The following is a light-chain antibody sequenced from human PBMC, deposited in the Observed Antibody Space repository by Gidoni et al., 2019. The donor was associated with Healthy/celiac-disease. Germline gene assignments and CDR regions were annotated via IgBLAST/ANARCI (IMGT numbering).Light chain of an antibody. V-gene: IGKV3-20*01. Sequence: EIVLTQSPGTLSLSPGERATLPCRASQSVSSSYLAWYQQKTGQAPRLLIYGASSRAPGIPDRFSGSGSGTDFTLTISRLEPEDFAVYYCQQYGSSPPLTFGGGTKVEIK. J-gene: IGKJ4*01. CDR2: GAS. CDR3: QQYGSSPPLT. CDR1: QSVSSSY.